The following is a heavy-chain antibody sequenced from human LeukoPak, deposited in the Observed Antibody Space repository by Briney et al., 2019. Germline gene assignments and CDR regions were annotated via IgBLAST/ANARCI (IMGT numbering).Heavy chain of an antibody. J-gene: IGHJ3*02. CDR2: IRSKADNYAT. Sequence: GGSLRLSCAASGFTFSGSAMHWVRQASGKGLEWVGRIRSKADNYATSYGASVKGRFTISRDDSKNTAYLQVNSLKTEDTAVYFCTRGEYYSSSRNAFDIWGQGTMVTVSS. D-gene: IGHD6-13*01. V-gene: IGHV3-73*01. CDR1: GFTFSGSA. CDR3: TRGEYYSSSRNAFDI.